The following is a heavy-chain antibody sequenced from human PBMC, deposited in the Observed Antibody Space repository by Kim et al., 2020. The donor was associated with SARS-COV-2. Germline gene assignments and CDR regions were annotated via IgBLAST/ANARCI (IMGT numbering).Heavy chain of an antibody. V-gene: IGHV3-7*03. CDR3: MRNFDL. CDR1: GFSISGYW. J-gene: IGHJ1*01. CDR2: IKLEGSQK. Sequence: GGSLRLSCAASGFSISGYWISWVRQAPGKGLEWVANIKLEGSQKYCVDSLRGRVTLSGDSAKNSLFLQMNSLTADDTAVYYCMRNFDLWGQGTLVTVSS.